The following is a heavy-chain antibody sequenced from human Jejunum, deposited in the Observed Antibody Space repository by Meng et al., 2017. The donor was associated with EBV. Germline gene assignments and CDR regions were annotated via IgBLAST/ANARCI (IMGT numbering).Heavy chain of an antibody. CDR2: ISYDGSDE. D-gene: IGHD6-25*01. Sequence: QVHGVGAGGGVVQAGRSLRLSCAASGFTFSNYAMRWVRQAPGKGLEWVALISYDGSDEYYADSVKGRFTISRDSSESTLYLQMNNLRAEDTAIYYCARERRGYYAEHWGQGTLVTVSS. V-gene: IGHV3-30*03. J-gene: IGHJ1*01. CDR1: GFTFSNYA. CDR3: ARERRGYYAEH.